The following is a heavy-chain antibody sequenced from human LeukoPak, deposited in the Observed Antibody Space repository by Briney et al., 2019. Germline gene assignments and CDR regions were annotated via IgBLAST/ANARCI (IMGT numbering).Heavy chain of an antibody. J-gene: IGHJ4*02. D-gene: IGHD2-15*01. CDR1: GFSVGSNY. V-gene: IGHV3-66*01. CDR3: ASVSRGSGRDY. Sequence: GGSLRLSCAAYGFSVGSNYMTWVRQAPGKGLEWVSLIYSGGSTYYEDSVKGRFTISRDNSKNTLYLQMNSLRAEDTAVYYCASVSRGSGRDYWGQGTLVSVSS. CDR2: IYSGGST.